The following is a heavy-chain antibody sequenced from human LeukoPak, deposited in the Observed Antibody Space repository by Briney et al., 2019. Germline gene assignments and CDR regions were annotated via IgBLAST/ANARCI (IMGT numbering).Heavy chain of an antibody. J-gene: IGHJ3*02. CDR3: ASTEYCSSTSCSNGAFDI. D-gene: IGHD2-2*01. V-gene: IGHV4-59*08. CDR2: IYYSGST. Sequence: PSETLSLTCTVSGGSISNYYWSWFRQPPGKGLEWIGYIYYSGSTYYNPSLKSRVTISVDTSKNQFSLKLSSVTAADTAVYYCASTEYCSSTSCSNGAFDIWGQGTMVTVSS. CDR1: GGSISNYY.